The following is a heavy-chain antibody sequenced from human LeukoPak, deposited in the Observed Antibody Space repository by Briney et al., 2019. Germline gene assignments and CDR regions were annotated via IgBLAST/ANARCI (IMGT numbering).Heavy chain of an antibody. CDR2: INPSAGNT. CDR3: AKAEEKRRAYYYYAMDV. V-gene: IGHV1-46*01. CDR1: GYTFISYF. J-gene: IGHJ6*02. D-gene: IGHD1-14*01. Sequence: ASVKVSCKASGYTFISYFIHWVRQAPGQGLEWMGIINPSAGNTIYAQKFQGRVTMTRATSTSTVYMELISLRSEDTAVYYCAKAEEKRRAYYYYAMDVWGQGNTVTVSS.